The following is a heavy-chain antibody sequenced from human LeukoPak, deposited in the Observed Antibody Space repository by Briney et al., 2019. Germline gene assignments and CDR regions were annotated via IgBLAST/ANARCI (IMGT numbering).Heavy chain of an antibody. CDR2: MNPNSGNT. D-gene: IGHD2-2*01. CDR1: GYTFTSYD. CDR3: ARARRTSSNYYYYMDV. V-gene: IGHV1-8*01. Sequence: ASVKVSCKASGYTFTSYDINWVRQATGQGLEWMGWMNPNSGNTGYAQKFQGRVTMTRNTPISTAYMELSSLRSEDTAVYYCARARRTSSNYYYYMDVWGKGTTVTVSS. J-gene: IGHJ6*03.